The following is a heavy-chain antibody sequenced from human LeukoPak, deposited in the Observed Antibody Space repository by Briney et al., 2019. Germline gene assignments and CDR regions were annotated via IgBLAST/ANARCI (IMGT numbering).Heavy chain of an antibody. V-gene: IGHV3-74*01. Sequence: GGSLRLSCAASGFTFTTYWMHWVRQATGKGLVWVSHINSDGSITSYADSVKGRFTISRDNAKNTLYLQMNSLRAEDTAVYYCARDAVDTANAVWSQGTTVTVSS. D-gene: IGHD5-18*01. CDR1: GFTFTTYW. CDR2: INSDGSIT. J-gene: IGHJ6*02. CDR3: ARDAVDTANAV.